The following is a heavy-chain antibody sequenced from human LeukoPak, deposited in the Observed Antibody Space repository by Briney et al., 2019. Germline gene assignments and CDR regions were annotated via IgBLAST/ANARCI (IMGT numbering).Heavy chain of an antibody. CDR2: MSESGSST. D-gene: IGHD3-22*01. CDR3: AKDLYDSSGSRYDY. Sequence: PGGSLRLSCVASGFTFTNYWMSWVRQAPGKGLEWVAAMSESGSSTWYADSVKGRLTISRDNSKNTLFLQMNSLRAEDTAVYYCAKDLYDSSGSRYDYWGQGTLVTVSS. CDR1: GFTFTNYW. V-gene: IGHV3-23*01. J-gene: IGHJ4*02.